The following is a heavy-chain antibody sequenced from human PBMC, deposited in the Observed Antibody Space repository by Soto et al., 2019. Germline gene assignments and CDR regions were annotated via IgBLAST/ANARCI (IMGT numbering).Heavy chain of an antibody. J-gene: IGHJ6*03. CDR1: GYSFTNYG. CDR3: ARDRGVAPPVAGNTHYYYYMDV. CDR2: LSAYNGNT. Sequence: QDQLVQSGVEVKKPGASVKVSCKASGYSFTNYGITWVRQAPGQGCERMGWLSAYNGNTNYAQKFQGRVTLTKDASTSTAYLELRSLRSDDTAVYYCARDRGVAPPVAGNTHYYYYMDVWGKGTTVTVSS. V-gene: IGHV1-18*01. D-gene: IGHD6-19*01.